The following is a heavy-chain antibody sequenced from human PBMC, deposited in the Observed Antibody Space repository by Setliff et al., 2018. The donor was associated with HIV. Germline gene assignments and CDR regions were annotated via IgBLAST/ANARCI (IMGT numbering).Heavy chain of an antibody. J-gene: IGHJ4*02. V-gene: IGHV1-18*01. Sequence: ASVKVSCKASGYTFTSYGISWVRQAPGQGLEWMGWISAYNGNTNYAQKLQGRVTMTTDTSTSTAYMELRSLRSDDTAVYYCARDISGWYRGSFDYWGQGTLVTVPQ. CDR3: ARDISGWYRGSFDY. CDR1: GYTFTSYG. D-gene: IGHD6-19*01. CDR2: ISAYNGNT.